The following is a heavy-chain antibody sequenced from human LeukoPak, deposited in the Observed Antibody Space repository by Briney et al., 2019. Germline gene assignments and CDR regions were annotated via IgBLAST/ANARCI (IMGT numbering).Heavy chain of an antibody. Sequence: SVKVSCKASGGTFSSYAISWVRQAPGQGLEWMGGIIPIFGTANYAQKFQGRVTITADESTSTAYMELSSLRSEDTAVYYCARAPTIFGVVIHGPYFDYWGQGTLVTVSS. J-gene: IGHJ4*02. CDR1: GGTFSSYA. CDR3: ARAPTIFGVVIHGPYFDY. CDR2: IIPIFGTA. D-gene: IGHD3-3*01. V-gene: IGHV1-69*13.